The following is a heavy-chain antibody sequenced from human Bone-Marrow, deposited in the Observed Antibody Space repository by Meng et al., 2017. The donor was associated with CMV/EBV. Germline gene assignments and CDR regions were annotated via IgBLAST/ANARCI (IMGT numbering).Heavy chain of an antibody. CDR1: GFTFSSYA. CDR2: ISGSGGST. CDR3: AKDRQDTGVVVITDDARDI. Sequence: GESLKISCAASGFTFSSYAMSWVRQAPGKGLEWVSAISGSGGSTYYADSVKGRFTISRDNSKNTLYLQISSLRAEDTAAYYCAKDRQDTGVVVITDDARDIWRQGTMVTVSS. D-gene: IGHD3-22*01. V-gene: IGHV3-23*01. J-gene: IGHJ3*02.